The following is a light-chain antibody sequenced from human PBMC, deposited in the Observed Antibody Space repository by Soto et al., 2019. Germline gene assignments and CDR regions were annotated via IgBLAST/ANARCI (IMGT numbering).Light chain of an antibody. CDR2: DAS. Sequence: DMQMTQSPSTLSASIGDRVTITCRASQNINNWIAWYQQKPGKAPKFLIYDASTLESGVPSRFSGSGFGTEFSLTISSLQPDDFGSYYRQHIRTFGQGTKVDIK. CDR1: QNINNW. V-gene: IGKV1-5*01. CDR3: QHIRT. J-gene: IGKJ1*01.